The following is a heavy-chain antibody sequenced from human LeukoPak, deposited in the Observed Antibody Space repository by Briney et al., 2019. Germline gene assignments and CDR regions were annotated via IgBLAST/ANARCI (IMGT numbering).Heavy chain of an antibody. CDR3: ARDGFYDSSGYLKYFQH. Sequence: GGSLRLSCAASGFTFSSYSMNWVRQASGKGLEWVSSISSSSSYIYYADSVKGRFTISRDNAKNSLYLQMNSLRAEDTAVYYCARDGFYDSSGYLKYFQHWGQGTLVTISS. CDR2: ISSSSSYI. J-gene: IGHJ1*01. CDR1: GFTFSSYS. D-gene: IGHD3-22*01. V-gene: IGHV3-21*01.